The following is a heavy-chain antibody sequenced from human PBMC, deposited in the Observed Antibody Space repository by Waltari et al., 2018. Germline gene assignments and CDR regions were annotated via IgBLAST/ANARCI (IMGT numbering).Heavy chain of an antibody. J-gene: IGHJ4*02. D-gene: IGHD3-10*01. V-gene: IGHV4-38-2*01. CDR1: GYSIRRGYF. CDR3: ARGGNYYGSGSYYF. CDR2: IHHSGST. Sequence: QVQLQESGPGLVKPSAILSLTCAVSGYSIRRGYFWGWIGRPPGKGLEWIGNIHHSGSTYYNPSLKSRVSMLIYTSKNQFSLKLSSVTAADTAMYYCARGGNYYGSGSYYFWGQGTLVTVSS.